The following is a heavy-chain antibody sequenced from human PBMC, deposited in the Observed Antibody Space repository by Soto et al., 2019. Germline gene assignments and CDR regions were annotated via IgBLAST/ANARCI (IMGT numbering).Heavy chain of an antibody. Sequence: QVQLVQSGAEVKKPGSSVKVSCKASGDTFSSFAISWVRQAPGQGLEWMGGIIPIFRTPNYAQKFQGRVTITADEFTSTAYMELSSLRSEDTAVYYCARDKDREQLGGNYYYALDVWGQVTTVIVSS. D-gene: IGHD1-1*01. CDR2: IIPIFRTP. CDR3: ARDKDREQLGGNYYYALDV. CDR1: GDTFSSFA. J-gene: IGHJ6*02. V-gene: IGHV1-69*12.